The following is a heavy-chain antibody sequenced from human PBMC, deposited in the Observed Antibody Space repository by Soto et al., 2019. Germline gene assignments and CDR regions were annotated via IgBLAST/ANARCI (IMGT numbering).Heavy chain of an antibody. CDR3: AKDGGVSARYFDT. Sequence: EVQLLESGGGLGQPGGSLRLSCTASGFTFRKYAMSWVRQAPGKGLEWISGISDSDDDTYYADSVRGRFTISRDNSKKRLYLQMNSQRGDDTDVDYCAKDGGVSARYFDTWGQGTLVTVSS. D-gene: IGHD2-8*01. CDR2: ISDSDDDT. J-gene: IGHJ4*02. CDR1: GFTFRKYA. V-gene: IGHV3-23*01.